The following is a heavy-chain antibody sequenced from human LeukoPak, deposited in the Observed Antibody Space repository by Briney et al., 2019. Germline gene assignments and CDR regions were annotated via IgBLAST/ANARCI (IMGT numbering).Heavy chain of an antibody. CDR1: GFSFDDYA. V-gene: IGHV3-43*02. CDR3: AKDIHERGYPDY. D-gene: IGHD3-22*01. CDR2: ISGHGGRT. J-gene: IGHJ4*02. Sequence: GGSLRLSCAASGFSFDDYAMHWVRQAPGKGLEWVSLISGHGGRTFYADSVRGRFTISRDNRKNSLYLLMNSLRTEDTAFYYCAKDIHERGYPDYWGQGTLVTVSS.